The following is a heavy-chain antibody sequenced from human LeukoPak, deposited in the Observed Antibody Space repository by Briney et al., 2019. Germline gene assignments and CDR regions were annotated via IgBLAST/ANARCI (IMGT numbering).Heavy chain of an antibody. Sequence: SETLSLTCTVSGGSISSGGYYWSWIRQPPGKGLEWIGYIYHSGSTYYNPSLKSRVTISVDRSKNQFSLKLSSVTAADTAVYYCARGGSIAARLAYFQHWGQGTLVTVSS. D-gene: IGHD6-6*01. CDR2: IYHSGST. CDR3: ARGGSIAARLAYFQH. J-gene: IGHJ1*01. V-gene: IGHV4-30-2*01. CDR1: GGSISSGGYY.